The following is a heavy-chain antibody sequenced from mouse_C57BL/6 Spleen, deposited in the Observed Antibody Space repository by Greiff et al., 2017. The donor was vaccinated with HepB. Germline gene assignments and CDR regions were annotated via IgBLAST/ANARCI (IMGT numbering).Heavy chain of an antibody. J-gene: IGHJ2*01. CDR2: INPNNGGT. D-gene: IGHD3-2*02. Sequence: VQLQQSGPELVKPGASVKMSCKASGYTFTDDNMHWVKQSHGKGLEWIGYINPNNGGTSYNQKFKGKATLTANKSSSTAYMELRSLTSEDSAVYYCGDSSGGGLDFDYWGQGTTLTVSS. CDR1: GYTFTDDN. V-gene: IGHV1-22*01. CDR3: GDSSGGGLDFDY.